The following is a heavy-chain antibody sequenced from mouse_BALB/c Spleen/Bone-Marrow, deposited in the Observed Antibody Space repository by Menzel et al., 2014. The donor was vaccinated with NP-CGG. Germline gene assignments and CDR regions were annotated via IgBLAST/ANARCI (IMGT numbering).Heavy chain of an antibody. CDR1: GYTFSSYW. CDR2: LLPGSGST. CDR3: ERRVTTANY. Sequence: QVQLQQSGAELMKPGASVKIYCKATGYTFSSYWIERVKQRPGHGLEWIGELLPGSGSTNYNEKYKGKAPFTADTSSNPAYMQLNSRTSEDAAVYYCERRVTTANYWGQGTTRTGSS. J-gene: IGHJ2*01. D-gene: IGHD1-2*01. V-gene: IGHV1-9*01.